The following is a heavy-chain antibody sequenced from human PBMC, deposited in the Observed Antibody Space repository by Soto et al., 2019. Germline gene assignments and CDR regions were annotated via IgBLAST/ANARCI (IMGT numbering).Heavy chain of an antibody. CDR3: AKRYGSGSYRDFNSYYGMDI. CDR2: ISPTGEQR. V-gene: IGHV3-23*01. D-gene: IGHD3-10*01. Sequence: VGSLRLSCAASRFTFRNYGMSWVRQGPGKGLEWVSGISPTGEQRFYVDSVKGRFFISRDNSQNTLSPEMSNLRADDTAVYYCAKRYGSGSYRDFNSYYGMDIWGQGTSVTVS. J-gene: IGHJ6*02. CDR1: RFTFRNYG.